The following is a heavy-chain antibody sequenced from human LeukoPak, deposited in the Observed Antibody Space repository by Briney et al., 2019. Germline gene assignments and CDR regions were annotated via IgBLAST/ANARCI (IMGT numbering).Heavy chain of an antibody. CDR3: ARPAYTAAYDL. CDR1: EFPFSSYW. Sequence: PGGSLRLSCAASEFPFSSYWMSWVRQAPGKGLEWVANIKQDGSEKYYVDSVKGRFAISRDNAKKSLYLQMNSLRAEDTAVYYCARPAYTAAYDLWGQGTMVTVSS. J-gene: IGHJ3*01. V-gene: IGHV3-7*01. CDR2: IKQDGSEK. D-gene: IGHD3-16*01.